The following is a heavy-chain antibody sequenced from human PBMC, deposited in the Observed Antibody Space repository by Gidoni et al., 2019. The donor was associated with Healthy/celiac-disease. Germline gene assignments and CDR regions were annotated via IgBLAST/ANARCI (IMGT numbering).Heavy chain of an antibody. D-gene: IGHD3-10*01. J-gene: IGHJ4*02. CDR2: IISSSSTI. CDR3: ARGKRWFGELLSPFDY. V-gene: IGHV3-48*02. Sequence: EVQRVASGGGLVQPGGSLRPSCPASRVPSRRSSMTWVRQAPGEGREVVSYIISSSSTIYYADSVKGRFTISRDNAKNSLYLQMNSLRDEDTAVYYCARGKRWFGELLSPFDYWGQGTLVTVSS. CDR1: RVPSRRSS.